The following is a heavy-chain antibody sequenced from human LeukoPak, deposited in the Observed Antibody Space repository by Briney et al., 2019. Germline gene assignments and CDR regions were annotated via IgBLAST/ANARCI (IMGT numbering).Heavy chain of an antibody. J-gene: IGHJ4*02. CDR1: GFTFSSYS. V-gene: IGHV3-21*01. Sequence: GGSLRLSCAASGFTFSSYSMNWVRQAPGKGLEWVSSISSSSSYIYYADSVKGRFTISRDNAKNSLYLQMNSLRAEDTAVYYCARGSGDILTGYYHFDYWGQGTLVTVSS. CDR3: ARGSGDILTGYYHFDY. D-gene: IGHD3-9*01. CDR2: ISSSSSYI.